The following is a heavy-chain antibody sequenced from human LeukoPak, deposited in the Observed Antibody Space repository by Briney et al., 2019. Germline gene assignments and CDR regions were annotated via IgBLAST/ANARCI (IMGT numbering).Heavy chain of an antibody. Sequence: HPGGSLRLSCAASGFTFSSYPMYWVRQAPGVGLEWVAVISSDGGGKYYADSVKGRFTISRDNSKNTLDLQMNSLKAEDTAVYYCAKGVRKTYYCDSSGFEFDYWGQGTLVTVSS. D-gene: IGHD3-22*01. V-gene: IGHV3-30*18. CDR3: AKGVRKTYYCDSSGFEFDY. CDR2: ISSDGGGK. CDR1: GFTFSSYP. J-gene: IGHJ4*02.